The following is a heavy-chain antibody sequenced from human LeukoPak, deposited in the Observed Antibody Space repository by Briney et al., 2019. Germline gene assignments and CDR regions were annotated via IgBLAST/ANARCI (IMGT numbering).Heavy chain of an antibody. CDR3: ASDRRSDSSGYAFDI. Sequence: GGSLRLSCAASGFTFSSYWVHWVRQAPGKGLVWVSRINTDGSSTNYADSVKGRFTISRDNAKNSLYLQMNSLGAEDTAFYYCASDRRSDSSGYAFDIWGQGTMVTVSS. D-gene: IGHD3-22*01. CDR1: GFTFSSYW. J-gene: IGHJ3*02. CDR2: INTDGSST. V-gene: IGHV3-74*01.